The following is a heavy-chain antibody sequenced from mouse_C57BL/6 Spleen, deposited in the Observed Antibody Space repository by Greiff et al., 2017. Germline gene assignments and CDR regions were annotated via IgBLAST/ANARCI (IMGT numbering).Heavy chain of an antibody. V-gene: IGHV5-6*01. CDR3: ARGDYYGSLYFDY. D-gene: IGHD1-1*01. CDR1: GFTFSSYG. Sequence: EVQVVESGGDLVKPGGSLKLSCAASGFTFSSYGMSWVRQTPDKRLEWVATISSGGSYTYYPDSVKGRFTISRDNAKNTLYLQMSSLKSEDTAMYYCARGDYYGSLYFDYWGQGTTLTVSS. CDR2: ISSGGSYT. J-gene: IGHJ2*01.